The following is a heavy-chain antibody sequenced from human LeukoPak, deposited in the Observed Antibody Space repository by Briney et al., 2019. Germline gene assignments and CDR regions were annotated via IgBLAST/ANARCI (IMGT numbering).Heavy chain of an antibody. CDR3: AKDLYDRSGYYYTIMDY. CDR2: ISYDGRNK. V-gene: IGHV3-30*18. Sequence: PGRSLRPSCAASGFTFRSFGMHWVRQAPGKGLEWVAVISYDGRNKYYADSVKGRFIISRDNSKNTVSLQMNSLRPEDTAVYYCAKDLYDRSGYYYTIMDYWGQGTLVTVTS. J-gene: IGHJ4*02. D-gene: IGHD3-22*01. CDR1: GFTFRSFG.